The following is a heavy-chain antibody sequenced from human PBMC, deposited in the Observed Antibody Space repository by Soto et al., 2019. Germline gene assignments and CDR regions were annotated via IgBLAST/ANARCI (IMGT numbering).Heavy chain of an antibody. CDR3: AKGKFSSGSYLGDYYYMDV. Sequence: GGSLRLSCAASGFTFSSYAMSWVRQAPGKGLEWVSAISGSGGSTYYADSVKGRFTISRDNSKNTLYLQMNSLRAEDTAVYYCAKGKFSSGSYLGDYYYMDVWGKGTTVTVSS. J-gene: IGHJ6*03. V-gene: IGHV3-23*01. CDR2: ISGSGGST. D-gene: IGHD3-10*01. CDR1: GFTFSSYA.